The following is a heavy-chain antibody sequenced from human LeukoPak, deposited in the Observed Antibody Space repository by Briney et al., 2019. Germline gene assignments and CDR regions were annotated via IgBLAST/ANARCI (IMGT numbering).Heavy chain of an antibody. CDR2: IKQDGSEK. CDR1: GFTFSVYG. V-gene: IGHV3-7*01. CDR3: ARWDSRNYYGSGSYYKGLDY. J-gene: IGHJ4*02. D-gene: IGHD3-10*01. Sequence: GGSLRLSCAASGFTFSVYGMSWVRQAPGKGLEWVANIKQDGSEKYYVDSVKGRFTISRDNAKNSLYLQMNSLRAEDTAVYYCARWDSRNYYGSGSYYKGLDYWGQGTLVTVSS.